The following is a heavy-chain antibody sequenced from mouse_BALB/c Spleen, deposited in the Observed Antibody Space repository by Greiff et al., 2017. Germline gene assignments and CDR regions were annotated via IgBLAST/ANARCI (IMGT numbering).Heavy chain of an antibody. CDR3: ARDKGRGRGYFDY. CDR1: GFTFTDYY. CDR2: IRNKANGYTT. Sequence: EVHLVESGGGLVQPGGSLRLSCATSGFTFTDYYMSWVRQPPGKALEWLGFIRNKANGYTTEYSASVKGRFTISRDNSQSILYLQMNTLRAEDSATYYCARDKGRGRGYFDYWGQGTTLTVSS. J-gene: IGHJ2*01. V-gene: IGHV7-3*02.